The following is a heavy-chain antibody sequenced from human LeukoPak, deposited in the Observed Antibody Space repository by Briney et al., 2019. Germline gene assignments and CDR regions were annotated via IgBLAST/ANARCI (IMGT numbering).Heavy chain of an antibody. Sequence: GGSLRLSCAASGFTFSSYAMHWVRQAPGKGLEWVAVISYDGSNKYYADPVKGRFTISRDNSKNTLYLQMNSLRAEDTAVYYCAKDPIVGATGYWGQGTLVTVSS. CDR3: AKDPIVGATGY. CDR2: ISYDGSNK. CDR1: GFTFSSYA. D-gene: IGHD1-26*01. J-gene: IGHJ4*02. V-gene: IGHV3-30*04.